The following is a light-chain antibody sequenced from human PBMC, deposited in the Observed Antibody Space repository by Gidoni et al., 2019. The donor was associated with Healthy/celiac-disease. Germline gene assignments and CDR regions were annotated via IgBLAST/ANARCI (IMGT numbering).Light chain of an antibody. Sequence: EIVMTQSPATLSVSPGERATLSCRASQRVSSNLAWYQQKPGQAPRRLIYGASTRATGIPARFSGSGSGTEFTLTISSLQSEDFAVYYCQQYNNWPPYTFGQXTKLEIK. CDR1: QRVSSN. CDR3: QQYNNWPPYT. V-gene: IGKV3-15*01. CDR2: GAS. J-gene: IGKJ2*01.